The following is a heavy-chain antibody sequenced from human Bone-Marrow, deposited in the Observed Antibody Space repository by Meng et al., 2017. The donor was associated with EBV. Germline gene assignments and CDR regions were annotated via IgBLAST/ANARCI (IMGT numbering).Heavy chain of an antibody. J-gene: IGHJ4*02. CDR2: IGTNTGNP. V-gene: IGHV7-4-1*02. CDR3: AGPPGVLRYFDF. Sequence: QVQLVQSGSELRKPGASVRVSCRASGYTFTNYAVNWVRQAPGQGLEWMGWIGTNTGNPTYAQGFTGRFVFSLDTSVNTAYLQINSLRAEDSAVYYCAGPPGVLRYFDFWGQGTLVTVSS. CDR1: GYTFTNYA. D-gene: IGHD7-27*01.